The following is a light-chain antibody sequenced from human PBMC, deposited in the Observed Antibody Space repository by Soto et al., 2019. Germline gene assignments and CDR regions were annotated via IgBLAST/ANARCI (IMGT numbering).Light chain of an antibody. CDR2: NAS. Sequence: EIVLTQSPGTLSLSPGESATLSCRASQTVSSGSLAWYQQKPGQAPRLLISNASRRATGVPDRFSGSGSGTDFTLTISRLEPEDFAVYFCQQYGTSPVTFGPGT. CDR3: QQYGTSPVT. V-gene: IGKV3-20*01. J-gene: IGKJ3*01. CDR1: QTVSSGS.